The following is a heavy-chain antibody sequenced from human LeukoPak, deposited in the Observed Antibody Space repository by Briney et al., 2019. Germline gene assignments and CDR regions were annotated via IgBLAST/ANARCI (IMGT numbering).Heavy chain of an antibody. V-gene: IGHV4-61*02. CDR3: AREDSGSYFYMDV. D-gene: IGHD3-10*01. CDR1: GGSISHGSHY. Sequence: SQTLSLTCTVSGGSISHGSHYWNWIRQSAGKGLEWIGRIYTSGSINYNPSLGSRVTLSVDTSKTHFYLSLSSVTAADTAVYYCAREDSGSYFYMDVWGKGTTVTVSS. J-gene: IGHJ6*03. CDR2: IYTSGSI.